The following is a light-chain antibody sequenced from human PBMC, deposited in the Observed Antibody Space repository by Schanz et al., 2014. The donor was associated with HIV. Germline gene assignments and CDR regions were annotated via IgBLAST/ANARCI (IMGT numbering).Light chain of an antibody. V-gene: IGLV2-14*03. J-gene: IGLJ3*02. CDR2: AVS. CDR3: SSYTARTTWV. Sequence: QFVLTQPASVSGSPGQSITISCTGTTSDVGGYKLVSWYQQHPGKAPKLIIFAVSDRPSGVSDRFSGSKSGNTASLTISGLQTEDEADYYCSSYTARTTWVFGGGTKLTVL. CDR1: TSDVGGYKL.